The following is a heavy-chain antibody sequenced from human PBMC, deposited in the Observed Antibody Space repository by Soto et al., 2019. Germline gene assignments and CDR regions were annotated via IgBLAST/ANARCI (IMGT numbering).Heavy chain of an antibody. Sequence: EVHLVESGGGLVQPGGSLRLSCVASGFTFSMNWVRQAPGKGREWVSAISGSGTSTYYADSVKGRFTISRDNSKNTLYLQMNSLRAEDTAVYFCAKDRGYFYGSGSYYDALEIWGQGTMVTVSS. CDR1: GFTFS. J-gene: IGHJ3*02. V-gene: IGHV3-23*04. CDR2: ISGSGTST. CDR3: AKDRGYFYGSGSYYDALEI. D-gene: IGHD3-10*01.